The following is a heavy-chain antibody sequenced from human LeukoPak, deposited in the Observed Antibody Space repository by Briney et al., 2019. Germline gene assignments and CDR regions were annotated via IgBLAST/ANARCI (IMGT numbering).Heavy chain of an antibody. CDR2: INHSGST. CDR3: ARSTDHNYGLFDP. J-gene: IGHJ5*02. V-gene: IGHV4-34*01. Sequence: PSETLSLTCAVYGGSFSGYYWSWIRQPPGKGLEWIGEINHSGSTNYNPSLKSRVTISVDTSKNQFSLKLSSVTAADTAVYYCARSTDHNYGLFDPWGQGTLVTVSS. D-gene: IGHD5-18*01. CDR1: GGSFSGYY.